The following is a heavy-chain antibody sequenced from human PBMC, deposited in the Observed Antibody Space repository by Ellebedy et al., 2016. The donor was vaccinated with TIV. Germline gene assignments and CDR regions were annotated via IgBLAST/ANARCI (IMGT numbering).Heavy chain of an antibody. Sequence: GESLKISXAASGFTFSGSAMHWVRQASGKGLEWVGRIKSKADNYATAYAASVKGRFAISREDSKNTAYLQMNSLKSEDTAVYHCVIGSTSFLGYWGQGTLVTVSS. CDR3: VIGSTSFLGY. V-gene: IGHV3-73*01. CDR2: IKSKADNYAT. CDR1: GFTFSGSA. J-gene: IGHJ4*02. D-gene: IGHD3-16*02.